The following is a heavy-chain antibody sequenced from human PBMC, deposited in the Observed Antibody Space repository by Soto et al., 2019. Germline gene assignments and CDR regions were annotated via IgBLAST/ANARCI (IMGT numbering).Heavy chain of an antibody. CDR3: ARGLISGSHYSGGWYYFDS. V-gene: IGHV4-34*01. CDR1: GGSFSGYI. D-gene: IGHD1-26*01. J-gene: IGHJ4*02. Sequence: PSATLSLTCDVYGGSFSGYIWTWIRQTPGKGLQWIGQINHSGSANYNPSLKSRVTISVHTSNSQFSLELNSVTAADTAVYYCARGLISGSHYSGGWYYFDSWGQGTQVTVSS. CDR2: INHSGSA.